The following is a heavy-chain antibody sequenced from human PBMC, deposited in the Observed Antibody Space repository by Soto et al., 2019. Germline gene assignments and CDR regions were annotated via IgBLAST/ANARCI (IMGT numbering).Heavy chain of an antibody. CDR3: VKGSEVARQELDY. V-gene: IGHV3-30*18. CDR1: GFSFSNCG. J-gene: IGHJ4*02. Sequence: QVQLVESGGGVVQPGRSLRLSCAASGFSFSNCGMHWVRQAPGKGLEWVAAISSDGSDKYYSESVKGRFTISRDNSKNTLFLQMNSLRVEDPAVYYCVKGSEVARQELDYWGQGPLVTVSS. D-gene: IGHD2-15*01. CDR2: ISSDGSDK.